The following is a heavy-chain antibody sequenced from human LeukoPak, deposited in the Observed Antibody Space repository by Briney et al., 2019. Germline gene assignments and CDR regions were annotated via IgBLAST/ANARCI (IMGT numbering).Heavy chain of an antibody. D-gene: IGHD3-22*01. J-gene: IGHJ5*02. CDR1: GYTFTGYG. V-gene: IGHV1-18*01. Sequence: ASVKVSCKASGYTFTGYGISWVRQAPGQGLEWMGWISAYNGNTNYAQKLQGRVTMTEDTSTDTAYMELSSLRSEDTAVYYCATGEVVSYYYDSSGYSWGQGTLVTVSS. CDR2: ISAYNGNT. CDR3: ATGEVVSYYYDSSGYS.